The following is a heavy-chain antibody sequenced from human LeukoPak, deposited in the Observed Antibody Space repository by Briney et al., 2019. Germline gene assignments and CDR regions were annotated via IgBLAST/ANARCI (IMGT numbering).Heavy chain of an antibody. CDR3: ARDLYFETSGYYYSDY. Sequence: GGSLRLSCAASGIIVSSNYMSWVRQAPGKGLEWVSVIYSGGTTYYADSVKGRFTISRDNSKNTLYLQMNSLRAEDTAVYYCARDLYFETSGYYYSDYWGQGTLVTVSS. CDR2: IYSGGTT. J-gene: IGHJ4*02. D-gene: IGHD3-22*01. CDR1: GIIVSSNY. V-gene: IGHV3-53*01.